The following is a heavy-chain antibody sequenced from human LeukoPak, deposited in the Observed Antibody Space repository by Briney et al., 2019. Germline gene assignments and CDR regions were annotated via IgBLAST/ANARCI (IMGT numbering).Heavy chain of an antibody. V-gene: IGHV3-74*01. J-gene: IGHJ4*02. CDR2: INSDASST. Sequence: GGSLRLSCAASGYTFSNFWMHWVPQAPGKGLVWVSRINSDASSTSYADSVKGRFTISRDNAKNTLYLQMNSLRAEDTAVYYCASGFRTRLDYWGQGTLVTVSS. CDR3: ASGFRTRLDY. CDR1: GYTFSNFW.